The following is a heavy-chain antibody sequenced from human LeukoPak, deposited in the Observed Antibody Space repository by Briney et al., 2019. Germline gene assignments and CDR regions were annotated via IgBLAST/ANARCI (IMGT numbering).Heavy chain of an antibody. CDR1: GLTVTNAW. CDR2: ISSSSSTI. J-gene: IGHJ5*02. V-gene: IGHV3-48*02. Sequence: PGGSLRLSCSASGLTVTNAWMNWVRQAPGKGLEWVSYISSSSSTIYYADSVKGRFTISRDNAKNSLYLQMNSLRDKDTAVYYCAREGADFWSGYYVWFDPLGQGTLVTVSS. D-gene: IGHD3-3*01. CDR3: AREGADFWSGYYVWFDP.